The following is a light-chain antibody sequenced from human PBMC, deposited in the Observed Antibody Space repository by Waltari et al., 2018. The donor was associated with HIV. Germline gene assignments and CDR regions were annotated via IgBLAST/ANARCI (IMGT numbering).Light chain of an antibody. V-gene: IGKV1-39*01. CDR1: QSVSSY. Sequence: DIQMTQSPSSLSASVGDRVTITCRASQSVSSYLNWYQQKPGKAPKLLIYAASILQSGVPARFSGSGSGTDFTLTINSLQPEDFATHYCQESYSSPFTFGPGTQVDIK. J-gene: IGKJ3*01. CDR3: QESYSSPFT. CDR2: AAS.